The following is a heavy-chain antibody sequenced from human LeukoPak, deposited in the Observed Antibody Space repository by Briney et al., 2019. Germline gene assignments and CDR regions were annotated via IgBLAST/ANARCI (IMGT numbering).Heavy chain of an antibody. D-gene: IGHD3-22*01. Sequence: SQTLSLTCTVSGGSISSGSYYWSWIRQPAGKGLEWIGRIYTSGSTNYNPSLKSRVNISVDTSKNQFSLKLSSVTAADTAVYYCARDRYDSSGIDYWGQGTLVTVSS. CDR2: IYTSGST. CDR1: GGSISSGSYY. J-gene: IGHJ4*02. V-gene: IGHV4-61*02. CDR3: ARDRYDSSGIDY.